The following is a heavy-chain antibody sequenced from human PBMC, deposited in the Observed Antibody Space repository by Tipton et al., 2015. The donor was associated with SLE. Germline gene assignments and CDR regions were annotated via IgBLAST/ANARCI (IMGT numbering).Heavy chain of an antibody. V-gene: IGHV4-59*07. CDR3: ARSPNKDCTGGVCFHGLDV. D-gene: IGHD2-8*02. Sequence: TLSLTCTVSGASIRSYCWSWIRQPPGKGLEWIGYVYYSGSTNYNPSLKSRVTISDDTSKNQFSLRLTSVTAADTAVFYCARSPNKDCTGGVCFHGLDVWGQGTTFTVSS. CDR2: VYYSGST. CDR1: GASIRSYC. J-gene: IGHJ6*02.